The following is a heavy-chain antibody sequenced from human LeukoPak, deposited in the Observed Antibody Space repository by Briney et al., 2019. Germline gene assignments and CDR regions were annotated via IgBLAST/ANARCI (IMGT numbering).Heavy chain of an antibody. CDR3: ARELELRLYWFDP. V-gene: IGHV1-2*02. J-gene: IGHJ3*01. Sequence: GASVTVSCKASGYTFTGYYMHWVRQAPGQGLEWMGWINPNSGGTNYAQKFQGRVTMTRDTSISTAYMELSRLRSDDTAVYYCARELELRLYWFDPWGQGTMVTVSS. CDR2: INPNSGGT. CDR1: GYTFTGYY. D-gene: IGHD1-7*01.